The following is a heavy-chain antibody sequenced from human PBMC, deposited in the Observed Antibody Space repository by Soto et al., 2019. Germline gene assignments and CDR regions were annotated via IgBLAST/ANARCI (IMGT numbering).Heavy chain of an antibody. CDR2: IRSEASGGTT. D-gene: IGHD1-1*01. CDR3: TTDWNRNPDN. Sequence: GGSLRLSCVASGFTFNNAWMSWVRQAPGKGLEWVGRIRSEASGGTTDYIAPVKGRFIISRDDSKNTLYLQMDSLKTEDTAVYYCTTDWNRNPDNWGQGTQVTVSS. J-gene: IGHJ4*02. CDR1: GFTFNNAW. V-gene: IGHV3-15*01.